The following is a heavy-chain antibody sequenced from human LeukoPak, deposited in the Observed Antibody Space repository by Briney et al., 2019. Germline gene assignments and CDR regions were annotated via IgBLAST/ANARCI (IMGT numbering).Heavy chain of an antibody. CDR2: INPSGGST. Sequence: ASVKVSCKASGYTFTNYYMHWVRQAPGQGLEWMGIINPSGGSTTYAQKFQGRVTMTRDTSTSTVYMELSRLRSDDTAVYYCASGGDSNYYAFDVWGQGTMVTVSS. CDR1: GYTFTNYY. V-gene: IGHV1-46*01. CDR3: ASGGDSNYYAFDV. J-gene: IGHJ3*01. D-gene: IGHD3-22*01.